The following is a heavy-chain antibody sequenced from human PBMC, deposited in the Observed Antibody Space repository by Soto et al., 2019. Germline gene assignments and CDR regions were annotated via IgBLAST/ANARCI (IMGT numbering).Heavy chain of an antibody. CDR2: INPNSGGT. CDR1: GYTFTGYY. CDR3: ARTETVRFADDFDI. D-gene: IGHD4-17*01. Sequence: QVQLVQSGAEVKKPGASVKVSCKASGYTFTGYYMHWVRQAPGQGLEWMGWINPNSGGTNYAQKFQGWVTMTRDTSIRTDYMELSRLRSDDTAVYYCARTETVRFADDFDIWGQGTMVTVSS. J-gene: IGHJ3*02. V-gene: IGHV1-2*04.